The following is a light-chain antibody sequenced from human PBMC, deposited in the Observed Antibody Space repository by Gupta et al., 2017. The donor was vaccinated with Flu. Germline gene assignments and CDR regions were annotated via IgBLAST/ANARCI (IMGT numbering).Light chain of an antibody. Sequence: DDQMTQSPPSVSASVGDTVTITCRASHGIMSYLAWFQQKPGKVPKLLISGASTLQSGVPSRFSGDGSGTDFTLTISGLQPEDVATYYCQKYNAAPFTFGPGTKVDIK. CDR3: QKYNAAPFT. CDR1: HGIMSY. V-gene: IGKV1-27*01. J-gene: IGKJ3*01. CDR2: GAS.